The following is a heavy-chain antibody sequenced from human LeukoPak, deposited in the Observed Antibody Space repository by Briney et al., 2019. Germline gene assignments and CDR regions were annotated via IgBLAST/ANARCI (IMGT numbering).Heavy chain of an antibody. Sequence: AASVKVSCKVSGYTLTELSMHWVRQAPGKGLEWMGGFDPEDGETIYAQKFQGRVTMTEDTSTDTAYMELSSLRSEDTAVYYCANLRGWQLPDWYFDLWGRGTLVTVSS. D-gene: IGHD2-15*01. CDR1: GYTLTELS. CDR2: FDPEDGET. V-gene: IGHV1-24*01. CDR3: ANLRGWQLPDWYFDL. J-gene: IGHJ2*01.